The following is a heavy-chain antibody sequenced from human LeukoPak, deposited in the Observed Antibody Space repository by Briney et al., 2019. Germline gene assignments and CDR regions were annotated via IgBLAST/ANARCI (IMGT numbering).Heavy chain of an antibody. V-gene: IGHV4-59*01. CDR1: GVSIIGSY. Sequence: SETLSLTCTVSGVSIIGSYWTWIRQSPGGGLEYIGYIYNTVDVNYSPSLKSRVTISIDMSRSQFSLRLKSVTAADTAIYYYAGSRNYDSTGHTPTYWINAWGQGVLVTASS. J-gene: IGHJ5*02. CDR3: AGSRNYDSTGHTPTYWINA. D-gene: IGHD3-3*01. CDR2: IYNTVDV.